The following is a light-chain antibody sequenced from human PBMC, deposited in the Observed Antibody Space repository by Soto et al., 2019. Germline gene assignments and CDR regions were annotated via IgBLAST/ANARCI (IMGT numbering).Light chain of an antibody. CDR1: QDISKF. V-gene: IGKV1-33*01. Sequence: DIQMTQSPSSLSASVGDRVSFTCQASQDISKFLNWYQHKPGQAPSLLIYDASKSQFGVPSRFSGSGSGTDFTFTISSLQPEDNATYYCQQYDNRPFTFGPVTKVDVK. CDR3: QQYDNRPFT. CDR2: DAS. J-gene: IGKJ3*01.